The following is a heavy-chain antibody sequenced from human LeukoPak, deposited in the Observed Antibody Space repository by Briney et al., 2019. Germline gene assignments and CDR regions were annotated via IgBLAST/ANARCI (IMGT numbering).Heavy chain of an antibody. CDR3: ARDLGYCSSTSCYPWFDP. D-gene: IGHD2-2*01. CDR1: GGSISSYY. J-gene: IGHJ5*02. V-gene: IGHV4-59*01. Sequence: SETLSLTCTVSGGSISSYYWSWIRQPPGKGLEWIGYIYYSGSTNYNPSLKSRVTISVDTSKNQFSLKLSSVTAADTAVYYCARDLGYCSSTSCYPWFDPWGQGTLVTVSS. CDR2: IYYSGST.